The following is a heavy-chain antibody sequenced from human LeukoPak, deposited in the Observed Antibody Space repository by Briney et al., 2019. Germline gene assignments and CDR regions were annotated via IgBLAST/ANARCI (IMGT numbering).Heavy chain of an antibody. CDR3: TKELHVAVAVADYYYFYMDV. CDR1: GFAFSNFA. CDR2: INGGGNTT. D-gene: IGHD6-19*01. Sequence: GGSLRLSCAASGFAFSNFAMGWVRQSPGKGLEWLSTINGGGNTTFYSDSAKGRFTISRDNSKNTLYLHMDSLRPDDTATYYCTKELHVAVAVADYYYFYMDVWGRGTAVTVSS. V-gene: IGHV3-23*01. J-gene: IGHJ6*03.